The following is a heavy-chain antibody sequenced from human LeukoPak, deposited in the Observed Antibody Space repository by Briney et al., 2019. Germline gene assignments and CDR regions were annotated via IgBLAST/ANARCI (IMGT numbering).Heavy chain of an antibody. V-gene: IGHV3-33*01. CDR3: ARDHCSSSSCYTYYGMEL. CDR2: IWYDGSNK. D-gene: IGHD2-2*02. J-gene: IGHJ6*02. CDR1: GFTFSSYG. Sequence: GGSLRLSCAASGFTFSSYGMHWVRQAPGKGLEWVAVIWYDGSNKYYADSVKGRFTISRDNAKNSLYPQMNSLRAEDTAVYYCARDHCSSSSCYTYYGMELWGQGTTVTVSS.